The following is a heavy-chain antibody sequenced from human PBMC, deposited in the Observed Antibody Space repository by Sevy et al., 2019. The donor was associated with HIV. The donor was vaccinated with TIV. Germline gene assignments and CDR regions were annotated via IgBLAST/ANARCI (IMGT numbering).Heavy chain of an antibody. V-gene: IGHV3-15*07. CDR3: STDDIISY. CDR1: GFDFANAW. J-gene: IGHJ4*02. CDR2: IKSITDGGAA. Sequence: GGSLRLSCTASGFDFANAWMNWVRQAPGKGLEWVGHIKSITDGGAADYAAPVKGRFTISRHDSKNTLYLQMNSLKAEDTAVYYCSTDDIISYWGRGTLVTVSS.